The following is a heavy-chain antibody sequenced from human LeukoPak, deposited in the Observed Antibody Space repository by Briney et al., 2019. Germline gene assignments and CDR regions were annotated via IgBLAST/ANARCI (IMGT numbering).Heavy chain of an antibody. CDR2: IYSGGSA. D-gene: IGHD3-9*01. J-gene: IGHJ6*03. CDR3: ARDSRADFDWLPYYYCYMDV. V-gene: IGHV3-66*02. CDR1: GFTVSSNY. Sequence: GGSLRLSCAASGFTVSSNYKSWVRQAPGKGLEWVSVIYSGGSAYYADSEKGRFTISRYNSKNTLYLQMNSLGAEDTVVYYCARDSRADFDWLPYYYCYMDVWGKGTMVTVSS.